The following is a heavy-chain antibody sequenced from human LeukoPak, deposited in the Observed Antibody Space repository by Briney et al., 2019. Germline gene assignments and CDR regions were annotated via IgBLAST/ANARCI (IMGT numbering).Heavy chain of an antibody. V-gene: IGHV1-2*02. Sequence: ASVKVSCKASGYTFTGYYMHWVRQAPGQGLEWMGWINPNSGGTNYAQKFQGRVTMTRDTSISTAYMELSRLRSDDTAVYYCASSFRYSSGWYGDRHFDYWGQGTLVTVSS. D-gene: IGHD6-19*01. CDR3: ASSFRYSSGWYGDRHFDY. CDR1: GYTFTGYY. CDR2: INPNSGGT. J-gene: IGHJ4*02.